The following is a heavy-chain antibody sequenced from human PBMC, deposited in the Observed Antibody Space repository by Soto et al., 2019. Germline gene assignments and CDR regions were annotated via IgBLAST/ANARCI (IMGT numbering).Heavy chain of an antibody. J-gene: IGHJ5*02. Sequence: SETLSLTCTVSGASVSSASYYWSWIRQPPGKGLEWIGYIYYSGRTDYNPSLKSRVTISLDTSKNQFSLKLSSVTAADTAVYYCARHRGSGSNNNWFDPWGQGTLVTVSS. V-gene: IGHV4-61*01. CDR3: ARHRGSGSNNNWFDP. D-gene: IGHD3-10*01. CDR1: GASVSSASYY. CDR2: IYYSGRT.